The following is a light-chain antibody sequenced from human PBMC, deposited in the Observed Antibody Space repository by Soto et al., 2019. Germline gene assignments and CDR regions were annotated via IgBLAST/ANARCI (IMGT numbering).Light chain of an antibody. V-gene: IGKV1-5*03. CDR1: QSISSW. CDR3: QQYNSYPS. Sequence: DIQMTQSPSTPSASVGDRVTITCRASQSISSWLAWYQQKPGKAPKLLIYKASSLESGVPSRFSGSGSGTEFNLTISSLQPDDFATYYCQQYNSYPSFGGGTKVEIK. J-gene: IGKJ4*01. CDR2: KAS.